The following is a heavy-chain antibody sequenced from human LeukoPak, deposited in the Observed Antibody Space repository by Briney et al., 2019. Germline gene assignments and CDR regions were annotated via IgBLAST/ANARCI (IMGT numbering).Heavy chain of an antibody. CDR2: INPNSGGT. V-gene: IGHV1-2*02. CDR3: ARAISGDYYYYMDV. Sequence: GASVKVSCKASGYTFTGYYMHWVRQAPGQGLEWMGWINPNSGGTNYAQKFQGRVTMTRNTSISTAYMELSSLRSEDTAVYYCARAISGDYYYYMDVWGKGTTVTVSS. J-gene: IGHJ6*03. D-gene: IGHD3-9*01. CDR1: GYTFTGYY.